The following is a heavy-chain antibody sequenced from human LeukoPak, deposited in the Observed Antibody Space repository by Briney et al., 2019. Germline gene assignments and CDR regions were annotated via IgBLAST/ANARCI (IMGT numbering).Heavy chain of an antibody. V-gene: IGHV3-21*01. Sequence: GGSLRLSCAASGFTFSSYAMSWVRQAPGKGLEWVSSISSSSSYIYYADSVKGRFTISRDDAKNSLYLQMNSLRAEDTAVYYCAREEVTYYYDSSGYPDYWGQGTLVTVSS. J-gene: IGHJ4*02. D-gene: IGHD3-22*01. CDR3: AREEVTYYYDSSGYPDY. CDR1: GFTFSSYA. CDR2: ISSSSSYI.